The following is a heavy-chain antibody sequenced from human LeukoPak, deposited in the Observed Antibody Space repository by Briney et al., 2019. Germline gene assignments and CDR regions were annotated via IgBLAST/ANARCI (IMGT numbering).Heavy chain of an antibody. V-gene: IGHV3-9*01. CDR1: GFTFDDYA. J-gene: IGHJ3*02. D-gene: IGHD6-13*01. CDR3: AKDPKIAAAGATDI. Sequence: PGGSLRLSCAASGFTFDDYAMHWVRQAPGKGLEWVSGISWNSGSIGYADSVKGRFTISRDNAKNSLYLQMNSLRAEDTALYYCAKDPKIAAAGATDIWGQGTMVTVSS. CDR2: ISWNSGSI.